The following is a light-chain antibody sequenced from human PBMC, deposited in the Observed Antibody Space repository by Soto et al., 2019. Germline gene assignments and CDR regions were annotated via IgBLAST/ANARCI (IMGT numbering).Light chain of an antibody. CDR2: DAS. CDR3: QQYNSYFPLT. J-gene: IGKJ1*01. CDR1: ESISSR. V-gene: IGKV1-5*01. Sequence: DLQMSQSSSTLSASVRDRATFPCQASESISSRLAWYQQKPGKAPKLLLYDASSLERGVPSRFSGSGSGTEFTLTISSLQPDDFATYDCQQYNSYFPLTFGQGTKVDIK.